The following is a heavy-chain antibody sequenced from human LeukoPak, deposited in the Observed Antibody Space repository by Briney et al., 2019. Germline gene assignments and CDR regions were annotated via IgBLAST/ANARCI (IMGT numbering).Heavy chain of an antibody. CDR3: ATHPRQWSVPEYFQR. D-gene: IGHD6-19*01. J-gene: IGHJ1*01. V-gene: IGHV3-23*01. CDR1: GFTFSSYA. CDR2: ISASGGST. Sequence: PGGSLRLSCAASGFTFSSYAMTWVRQAPGKGLEWVSAISASGGSTHYADSVKGRFTISRDDSKNTLYLQMNSLRAEDTAVYYCATHPRQWSVPEYFQRWGQGTLVTVSS.